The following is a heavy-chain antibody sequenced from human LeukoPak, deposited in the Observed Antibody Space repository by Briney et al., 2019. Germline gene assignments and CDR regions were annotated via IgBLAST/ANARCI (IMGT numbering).Heavy chain of an antibody. CDR3: AKDRFPDRASSEIDY. Sequence: GGSLRLSCAASGFTFDDYAMHWVRQAPGKGLEWVSLISWDGGSTYYADSVKGRFTISRDNSKNSLYLQMNSLRAEDTALYYCAKDRFPDRASSEIDYWGQGTLVTVSS. CDR2: ISWDGGST. CDR1: GFTFDDYA. J-gene: IGHJ4*02. V-gene: IGHV3-43D*03. D-gene: IGHD3-10*01.